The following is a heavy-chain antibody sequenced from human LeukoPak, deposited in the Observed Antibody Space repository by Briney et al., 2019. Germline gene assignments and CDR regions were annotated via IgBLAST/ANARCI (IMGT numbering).Heavy chain of an antibody. CDR2: INHSGST. D-gene: IGHD5-24*01. V-gene: IGHV4-34*01. CDR1: GGSFSGYY. Sequence: SETLSLTCAVYGGSFSGYYWSWIRQPPGKGLEWIGEINHSGSTNYNPSLKSRVTISVDTSKNQFSLKLSSVTAADTTVYYCAREPATITFWFDPWGQGTLVTVSS. J-gene: IGHJ5*02. CDR3: AREPATITFWFDP.